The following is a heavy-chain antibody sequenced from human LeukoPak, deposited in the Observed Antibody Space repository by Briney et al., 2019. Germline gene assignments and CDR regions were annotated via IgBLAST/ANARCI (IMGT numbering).Heavy chain of an antibody. V-gene: IGHV3-23*01. CDR2: ISVGGGDI. CDR1: RFAFHNYA. J-gene: IGHJ3*01. CDR3: GKDPNGTFIGSFDF. Sequence: QIGGSLRLSCAASRFAFHNYAMTWIRQAPERGLEGVSSISVGGGDIKYTDSAEGRFTISRDNSKGTLYLQMDSLRVEDTAVYYCGKDPNGTFIGSFDFWGQGTMVTVSS. D-gene: IGHD1-1*01.